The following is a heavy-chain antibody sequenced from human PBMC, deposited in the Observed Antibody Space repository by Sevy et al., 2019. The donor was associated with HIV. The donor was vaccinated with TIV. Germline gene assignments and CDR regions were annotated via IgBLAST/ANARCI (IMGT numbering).Heavy chain of an antibody. CDR1: GYFFTGYY. J-gene: IGHJ4*02. Sequence: ASVKVSCKASGYFFTGYYLHWVRQTPGQGLEWMGRINPNSGATNYAQNFQGRVTITRETSISTAYMELSRLRSDDTAVYYCARGGGYSSGWWTFDYWGQGTMVTVSS. CDR3: ARGGGYSSGWWTFDY. V-gene: IGHV1-2*02. CDR2: INPNSGAT. D-gene: IGHD6-19*01.